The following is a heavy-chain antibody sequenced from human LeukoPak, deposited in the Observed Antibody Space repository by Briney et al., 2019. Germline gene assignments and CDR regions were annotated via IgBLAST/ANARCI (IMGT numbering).Heavy chain of an antibody. D-gene: IGHD2-15*01. CDR3: ARVRCSGGSCPYYYYYYYMDV. CDR1: GGSIDSSSYY. Sequence: SETLSLTCTVSGGSIDSSSYYWGWIRQPPGKGLEWIGSIYYSGSAYYNPSLESRVTISVDTSKNQFSLRLTSVTAADTAVYYCARVRCSGGSCPYYYYYYYMDVWGKGTTVTVSS. J-gene: IGHJ6*03. CDR2: IYYSGSA. V-gene: IGHV4-39*07.